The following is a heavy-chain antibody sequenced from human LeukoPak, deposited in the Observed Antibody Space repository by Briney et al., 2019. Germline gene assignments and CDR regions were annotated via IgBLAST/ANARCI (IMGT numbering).Heavy chain of an antibody. CDR3: AKDQHVAAAAYFDS. Sequence: GRSLRLSCAASGFTFSRYGLHWVRQAPGKGLEWVAVIASDGNDKKYADSVKGRFTISRDNSKNTLYLQMNSLRAEDAAVYYCAKDQHVAAAAYFDSWGQGTLVTVSS. J-gene: IGHJ4*02. V-gene: IGHV3-30*18. CDR2: IASDGNDK. D-gene: IGHD6-13*01. CDR1: GFTFSRYG.